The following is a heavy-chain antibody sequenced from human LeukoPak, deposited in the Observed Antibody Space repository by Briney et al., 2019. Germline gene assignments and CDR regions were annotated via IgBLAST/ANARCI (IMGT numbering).Heavy chain of an antibody. J-gene: IGHJ4*02. CDR1: TDSITNDYS. CDR2: LYHSGTI. CDR3: ATLFILGRAVDN. D-gene: IGHD3-9*01. Sequence: SETLSLTCVVSTDSITNDYSWGWLRQPPGKGLEWIGSLYHSGTIYYNPSLRSRVTISLDMSKNQFSLNLSSVTAADTAVYYAATLFILGRAVDNWGQGTLVTVSS. V-gene: IGHV4-38-2*01.